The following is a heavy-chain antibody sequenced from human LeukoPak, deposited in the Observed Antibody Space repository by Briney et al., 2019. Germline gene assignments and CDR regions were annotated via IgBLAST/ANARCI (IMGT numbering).Heavy chain of an antibody. CDR1: GFTFDDYA. V-gene: IGHV3-9*01. CDR3: AKEASVPAAIHYYYGMDV. J-gene: IGHJ6*02. CDR2: ISWNSGSI. D-gene: IGHD2-2*01. Sequence: PGGSLRLSCAASGFTFDDYAMHWVRQAPGKGLEWVSGISWNSGSIGYADSVKGRFTISRDNAKNSLYLQMNSLRAEDTALYYCAKEASVPAAIHYYYGMDVWGQGTTVTVSS.